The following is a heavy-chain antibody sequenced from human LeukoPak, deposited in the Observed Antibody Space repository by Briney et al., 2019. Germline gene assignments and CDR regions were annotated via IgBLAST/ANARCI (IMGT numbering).Heavy chain of an antibody. CDR2: ISDKGTT. Sequence: SVPLSLTCTVSGVSINSHYWRWTPQSTGMGLEWIGHISDKGTTKYNPSLKSRVIIWADTSKNHLSLNLTSVLAADTAIYYCARRDAGWNYCDYWGQGILVTVSS. D-gene: IGHD6-19*01. CDR3: ARRDAGWNYCDY. CDR1: GVSINSHY. V-gene: IGHV4-59*11. J-gene: IGHJ4*02.